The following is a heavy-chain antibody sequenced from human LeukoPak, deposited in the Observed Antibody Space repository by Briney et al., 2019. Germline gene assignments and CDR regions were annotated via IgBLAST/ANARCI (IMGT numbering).Heavy chain of an antibody. CDR3: ARHSAAEDNYLPDY. V-gene: IGHV4-39*01. J-gene: IGHJ4*02. CDR1: GGSISSGSYY. D-gene: IGHD4-11*01. Sequence: PSETLSLTCTVSGGSISSGSYYWSWIRQPPGKGLEWIGSIYHSGSTYYNPSLKSRVTISVDTSKNQFSLKLSSVTAADTAVYYCARHSAAEDNYLPDYWGQGTLVTVSS. CDR2: IYHSGST.